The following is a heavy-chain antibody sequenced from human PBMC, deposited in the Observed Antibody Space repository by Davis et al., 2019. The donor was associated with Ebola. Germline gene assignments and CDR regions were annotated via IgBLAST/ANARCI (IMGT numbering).Heavy chain of an antibody. D-gene: IGHD1-26*01. CDR1: GFTFNNFA. Sequence: GGSLRLSCAASGFTFNNFAMSWVRQAPGKGLEWVSAISGSGGSTYYADSVKGRFTISRDNSKNTLYLQMNSLRAEDTAVYYCASPGGRRSGRGPIDYWGQGTLVTVSS. CDR2: ISGSGGST. V-gene: IGHV3-23*01. CDR3: ASPGGRRSGRGPIDY. J-gene: IGHJ4*02.